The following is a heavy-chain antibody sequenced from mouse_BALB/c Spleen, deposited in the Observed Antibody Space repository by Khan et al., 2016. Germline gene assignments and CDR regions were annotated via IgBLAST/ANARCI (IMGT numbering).Heavy chain of an antibody. V-gene: IGHV5-17*02. J-gene: IGHJ4*01. CDR1: GFTFSSFG. CDR3: ARIGLGRNYAMDY. Sequence: EVELVESGGGLVQPGGSRKLSCAASGFTFSSFGMHWVRQAPEKGLEWVAYLSSGSTTIYYADTVTGRFTISRDNPKNSLFLQMTSLRSEDTAMYYCARIGLGRNYAMDYWGQGTTVTVSS. CDR2: LSSGSTTI. D-gene: IGHD4-1*01.